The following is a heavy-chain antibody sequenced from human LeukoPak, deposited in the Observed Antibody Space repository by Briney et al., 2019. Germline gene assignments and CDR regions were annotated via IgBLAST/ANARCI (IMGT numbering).Heavy chain of an antibody. CDR1: GGSVSSGSYY. D-gene: IGHD3-10*01. J-gene: IGHJ4*02. Sequence: SETLSLTCTVSGGSVSSGSYYWSWIRQPPGKGLEWIGYIYYSGSTNYNPSLKSRVTISVDTSKNQFSLKLSSVTAADTAVYYCAKEPYDSGSYPYHDYWGQGTLVTVSS. CDR3: AKEPYDSGSYPYHDY. CDR2: IYYSGST. V-gene: IGHV4-61*01.